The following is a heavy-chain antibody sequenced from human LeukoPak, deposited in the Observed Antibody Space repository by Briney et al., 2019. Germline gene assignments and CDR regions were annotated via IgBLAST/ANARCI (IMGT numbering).Heavy chain of an antibody. Sequence: SETLSLTCSVSGGSMRTYYWGWVRQTPGKGLEFIGYISDTGSTNYNPSLKSRVTISVDTSKSLFSLRLTSATAADTAVYYCARDGGSGDFVGAFDVWGQGTLVTVSS. CDR2: ISDTGST. J-gene: IGHJ3*01. CDR3: ARDGGSGDFVGAFDV. V-gene: IGHV4-59*01. CDR1: GGSMRTYY. D-gene: IGHD4-17*01.